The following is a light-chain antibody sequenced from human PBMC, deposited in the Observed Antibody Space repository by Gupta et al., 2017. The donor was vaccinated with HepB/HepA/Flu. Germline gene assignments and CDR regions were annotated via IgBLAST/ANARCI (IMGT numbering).Light chain of an antibody. Sequence: DIQLTQSPSTLSASVGDRVTIACRASQSISSWLAWYQQKPEKAPKLLYYKSSTLESGVPSMFSSSGSGTEFTLTISSLQPDYFATYYCQQYDSYTSFGGGTKVEIK. CDR2: KSS. CDR3: QQYDSYTS. J-gene: IGKJ4*01. CDR1: QSISSW. V-gene: IGKV1-5*03.